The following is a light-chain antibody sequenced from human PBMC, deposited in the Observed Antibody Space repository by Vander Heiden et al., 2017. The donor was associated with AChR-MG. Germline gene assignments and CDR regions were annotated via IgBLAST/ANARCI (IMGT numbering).Light chain of an antibody. CDR3: QQYDSYPRT. CDR1: QGISSY. J-gene: IGKJ1*01. V-gene: IGKV1-8*01. Sequence: ALRVTQSPLPFSASTGDRVPIPVLASQGISSYLAWYQQKPGKAPKLLIYSASTLQRGVPARFSGSGSGTDFTLTISCLQSEDVATYYCQQYDSYPRTFGQGTKVEIK. CDR2: SAS.